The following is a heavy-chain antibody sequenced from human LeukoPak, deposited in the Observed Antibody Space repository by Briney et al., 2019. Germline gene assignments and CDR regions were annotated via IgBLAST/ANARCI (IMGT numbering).Heavy chain of an antibody. Sequence: GRSLRLSCAASGFTFSRNGMHWVRQAPGKGLEGVAVIWYDGSNKYYADSVKGRFTISRDNSKNTLYLKMNSLRAEDTAVYYCARVPSSGSYPSFFDYWGQGTLVTVSS. CDR3: ARVPSSGSYPSFFDY. J-gene: IGHJ4*02. CDR2: IWYDGSNK. V-gene: IGHV3-33*01. CDR1: GFTFSRNG. D-gene: IGHD1-26*01.